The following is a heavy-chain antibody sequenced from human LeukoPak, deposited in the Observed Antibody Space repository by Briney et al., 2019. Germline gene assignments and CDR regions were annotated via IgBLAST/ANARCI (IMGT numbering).Heavy chain of an antibody. CDR3: ARTCGRGSSCPDAFDI. D-gene: IGHD6-13*01. CDR2: INPNSGGT. CDR1: GYTFTGYY. V-gene: IGHV1-2*02. Sequence: ASVKVSCKASGYTFTGYYMHWVRQAPGQGLEWMGWINPNSGGTNYAQKFQGRVTMTRDTSISTAYMELSRLRSDDTAVYYCARTCGRGSSCPDAFDIWGQGTMATVSS. J-gene: IGHJ3*02.